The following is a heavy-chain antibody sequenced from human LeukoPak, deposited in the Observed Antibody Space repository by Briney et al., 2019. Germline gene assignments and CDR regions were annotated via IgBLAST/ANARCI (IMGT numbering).Heavy chain of an antibody. J-gene: IGHJ5*02. D-gene: IGHD1-20*01. V-gene: IGHV4-39*07. CDR1: GGSISSSSYY. CDR3: ARDCGPTITGTPYRLNWFDP. Sequence: KPSETLSLTCTVSGGSISSSSYYWGWIRQPPGKGLEWIGSIYYSGSTYYNPSLKSRVTISVDTSKNQFSLKLSSVTAADTAVYYCARDCGPTITGTPYRLNWFDPWGQGTLVTVSS. CDR2: IYYSGST.